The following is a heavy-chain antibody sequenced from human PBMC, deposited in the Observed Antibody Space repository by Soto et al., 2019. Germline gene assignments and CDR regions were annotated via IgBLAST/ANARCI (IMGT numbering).Heavy chain of an antibody. CDR2: ISGSGGST. Sequence: LXLSCAASVFTFSTYAMSWVCQAPGKGLEWVSSISGSGGSTYYADSVKGRFTISRDNSKNTLYLQMNSLRAEDTAVFYCAKRSSATGDDPFDYWGQGTLVTVSS. CDR1: VFTFSTYA. D-gene: IGHD7-27*01. CDR3: AKRSSATGDDPFDY. V-gene: IGHV3-23*01. J-gene: IGHJ4*02.